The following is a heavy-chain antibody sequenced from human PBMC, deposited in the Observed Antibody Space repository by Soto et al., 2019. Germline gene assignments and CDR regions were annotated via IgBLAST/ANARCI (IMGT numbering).Heavy chain of an antibody. D-gene: IGHD4-17*01. Sequence: GGSLRLSCAASGFTFSSYGMHWVRQAPGKGLEWVAVIWYDGSNKYYADSVKGRFTISRDNSKNTLYLQMNSLGAEDTAVYYCARVYGDYAPQDYFDYWGQGTLVTVSS. V-gene: IGHV3-33*01. J-gene: IGHJ4*02. CDR1: GFTFSSYG. CDR3: ARVYGDYAPQDYFDY. CDR2: IWYDGSNK.